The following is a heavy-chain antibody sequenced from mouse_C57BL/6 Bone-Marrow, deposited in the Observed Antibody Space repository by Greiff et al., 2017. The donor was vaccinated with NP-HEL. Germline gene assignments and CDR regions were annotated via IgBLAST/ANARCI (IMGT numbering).Heavy chain of an antibody. Sequence: EVMLVESGGGLVKPGGSLKLSCAASGFTFSSYAMSWVRQTPEKRLEWVATISDGGSYTYYPDNVKGRFHISRDNAKNNLYLQMSHLKSEDTAMYYCARARDYYGSSSWFAYWGQGTLVTVSA. J-gene: IGHJ3*01. CDR1: GFTFSSYA. D-gene: IGHD1-1*01. CDR3: ARARDYYGSSSWFAY. CDR2: ISDGGSYT. V-gene: IGHV5-4*03.